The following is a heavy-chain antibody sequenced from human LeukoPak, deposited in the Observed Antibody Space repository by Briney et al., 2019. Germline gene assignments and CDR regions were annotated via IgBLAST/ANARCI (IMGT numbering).Heavy chain of an antibody. CDR3: ARDICARYMDV. CDR2: IWYDGSNQ. V-gene: IGHV3-33*01. CDR1: GFTFRNHG. Sequence: GGSLRLSCAASGFTFRNHGMHWVRQAPGKGLEWVAVIWYDGSNQYYADSVKGRYTVSRDNSKNTLYLQMNSLRAEDTAVYYCARDICARYMDVWGKGTTVTVSS. J-gene: IGHJ6*04.